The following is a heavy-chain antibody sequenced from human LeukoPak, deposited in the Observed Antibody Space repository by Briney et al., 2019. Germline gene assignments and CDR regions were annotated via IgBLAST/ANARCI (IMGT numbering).Heavy chain of an antibody. V-gene: IGHV3-30*18. CDR1: GFTFSSYG. Sequence: GRSLRLPCAASGFTFSSYGMHWVRQAPGKGLEWVAVISYDGSNKYYADSVKGRFTISRDNSKNTLYLQMNSLRAEDTAVYYCAKVGGSGSYYNFFDYWGQGTLVTVSS. J-gene: IGHJ4*02. D-gene: IGHD3-10*01. CDR2: ISYDGSNK. CDR3: AKVGGSGSYYNFFDY.